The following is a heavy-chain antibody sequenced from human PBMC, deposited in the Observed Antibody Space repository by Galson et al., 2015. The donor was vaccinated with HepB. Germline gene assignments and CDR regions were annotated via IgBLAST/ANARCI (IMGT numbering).Heavy chain of an antibody. CDR2: ISYDGTNK. CDR1: GFMFSNYG. J-gene: IGHJ4*02. Sequence: SLRLSCAASGFMFSNYGMNWVRQAPGKGLEWVSHISYDGTNKFYADSVKGRFTISRDNSKNMLYLQMNSLRGDDTAVYYCANIATGDVGDYWGQGTPVTVST. D-gene: IGHD6-13*01. V-gene: IGHV3-30*02. CDR3: ANIATGDVGDY.